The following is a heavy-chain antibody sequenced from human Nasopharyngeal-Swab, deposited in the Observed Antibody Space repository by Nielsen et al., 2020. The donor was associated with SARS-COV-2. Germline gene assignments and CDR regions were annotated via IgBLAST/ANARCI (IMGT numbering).Heavy chain of an antibody. D-gene: IGHD5-24*01. Sequence: GGSLRLSCAASGLSFSSNYMSWVRQAPGKGLEWVSIIYPGGSTYYADSVKGRFTISRDSSRNTLYLQMNSLTAEDTAVYYCARVLDGYNGFDYWGQGTLVTVSS. CDR3: ARVLDGYNGFDY. CDR2: IYPGGST. V-gene: IGHV3-53*01. CDR1: GLSFSSNY. J-gene: IGHJ4*02.